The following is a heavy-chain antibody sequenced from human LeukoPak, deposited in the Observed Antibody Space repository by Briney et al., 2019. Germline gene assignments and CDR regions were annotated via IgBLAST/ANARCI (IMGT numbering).Heavy chain of an antibody. J-gene: IGHJ4*02. Sequence: SETLSLTCTVSGGSISSYYWSWIRQPPGKGLEWIGYIYYSGSTNYNPSLKSRVTISVVTSKNQFSLKLSSVTAADTAVYYCASIGNFRAADYDYWGQGTLVTVSS. CDR3: ASIGNFRAADYDY. CDR2: IYYSGST. CDR1: GGSISSYY. V-gene: IGHV4-59*08. D-gene: IGHD2-15*01.